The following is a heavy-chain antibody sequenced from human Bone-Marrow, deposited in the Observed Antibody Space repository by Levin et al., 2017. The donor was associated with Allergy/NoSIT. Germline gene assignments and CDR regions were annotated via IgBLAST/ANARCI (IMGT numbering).Heavy chain of an antibody. Sequence: SQTLSLTCTISGGSISIYDWSWVRQPPGKGLEWIGYISYTGTTSYNSSLKSRVSLSVDTSKNQFSLDLSAVTAADTAVYYCARGQNEILTGYDYWGQGTLVTVSS. CDR1: GGSISIYD. V-gene: IGHV4-59*01. J-gene: IGHJ4*02. D-gene: IGHD3-9*01. CDR3: ARGQNEILTGYDY. CDR2: ISYTGTT.